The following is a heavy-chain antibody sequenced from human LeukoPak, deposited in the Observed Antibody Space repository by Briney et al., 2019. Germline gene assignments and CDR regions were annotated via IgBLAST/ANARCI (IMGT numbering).Heavy chain of an antibody. CDR1: GFTFGSYW. Sequence: GGSLRLSCAASGFTFGSYWMSWVRQAPGKGLEWVANIKQDGSEKYYVDSVKGRFTISRDNAKNSLYLQMNSLRAEDTAVYYCARDDWFDPWGQGTLVTVSS. CDR3: ARDDWFDP. V-gene: IGHV3-7*01. CDR2: IKQDGSEK. J-gene: IGHJ5*02.